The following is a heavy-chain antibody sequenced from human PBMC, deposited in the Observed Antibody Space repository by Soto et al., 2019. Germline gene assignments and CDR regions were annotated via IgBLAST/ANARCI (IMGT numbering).Heavy chain of an antibody. J-gene: IGHJ4*02. D-gene: IGHD2-2*01. Sequence: EVQLLESGGGLVQPGGSLRLSCVASGFIFDTYWMTWVRQAPGKGLEWVASIKQDGSEKYYVDSVEGRFTISRDNAKNSLYLQMNSLRAEDTAVYYCARGLFTSAYWGQGTLVTVSS. CDR3: ARGLFTSAY. V-gene: IGHV3-7*01. CDR2: IKQDGSEK. CDR1: GFIFDTYW.